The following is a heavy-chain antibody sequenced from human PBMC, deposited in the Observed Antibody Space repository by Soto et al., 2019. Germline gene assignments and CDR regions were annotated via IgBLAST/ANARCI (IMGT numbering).Heavy chain of an antibody. J-gene: IGHJ6*02. CDR1: GFTFRSHG. Sequence: ALRPSCGAAGFTFRSHGMHWVRQAPGKGLEGGAVIWYDGSNKYNADSVKGRFTISRDNSKNTLYLQMNSLRAEDTAVYYCARDLVPYTKYCTNGVCYSGGMDVWGQGTTVTVSS. V-gene: IGHV3-33*01. D-gene: IGHD2-8*01. CDR3: ARDLVPYTKYCTNGVCYSGGMDV. CDR2: IWYDGSNK.